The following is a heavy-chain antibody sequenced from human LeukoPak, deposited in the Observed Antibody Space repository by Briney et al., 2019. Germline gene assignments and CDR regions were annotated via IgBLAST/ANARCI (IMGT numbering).Heavy chain of an antibody. V-gene: IGHV1-2*02. Sequence: ASVKVSCKASGYTFTGYYMHWVRQAPGQGLEWMGWINPNSGGTNYAQKFQGRVTMTRDTSISTAHMELSRLRSDDTAVYYCARVLDTAFSSDYSGQGTLVTVSS. J-gene: IGHJ4*02. CDR1: GYTFTGYY. CDR3: ARVLDTAFSSDY. CDR2: INPNSGGT. D-gene: IGHD5-18*01.